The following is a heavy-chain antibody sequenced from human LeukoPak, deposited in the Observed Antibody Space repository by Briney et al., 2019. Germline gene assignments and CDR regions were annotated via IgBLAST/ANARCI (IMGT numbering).Heavy chain of an antibody. Sequence: ASVKVSCKASGGTFSSYAISWVRQAPGQGLEWMGGIIPIFGTANYAQKFQGRVTITADKSTSTAYMGLSSLRSEDTAVYYCARSLVGATVNFDYWGQGTLVTVSS. J-gene: IGHJ4*02. V-gene: IGHV1-69*06. CDR3: ARSLVGATVNFDY. CDR1: GGTFSSYA. CDR2: IIPIFGTA. D-gene: IGHD1-26*01.